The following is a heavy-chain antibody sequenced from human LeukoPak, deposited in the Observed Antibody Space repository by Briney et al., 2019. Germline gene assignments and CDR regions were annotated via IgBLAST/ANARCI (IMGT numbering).Heavy chain of an antibody. D-gene: IGHD3-22*01. CDR2: INHSGST. Sequence: PSETLSLTCAVYGGSFSGYYWSWIRQPPGKGLEWIGEINHSGSTNYNPSLKSRVTISVGTSKNQFSLKLSSVTAADTAVYYCARQGGRRYYYDSSGYGYWGQGTLVTVSS. CDR3: ARQGGRRYYYDSSGYGY. CDR1: GGSFSGYY. V-gene: IGHV4-34*01. J-gene: IGHJ4*02.